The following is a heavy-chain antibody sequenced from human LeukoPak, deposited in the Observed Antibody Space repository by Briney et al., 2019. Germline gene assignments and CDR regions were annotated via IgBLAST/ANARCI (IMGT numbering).Heavy chain of an antibody. V-gene: IGHV3-30*02. Sequence: GGSLRLSCAASGFTFSAYGMHWVRQAPGKGLEWVAFIRYDGSNKYYADSVKGRFTISRDNSKNTLYLQMNSLRAEDTAVYYCAKWSSYYYDSSGQFDYWGQGTLVTVSS. J-gene: IGHJ4*02. CDR1: GFTFSAYG. D-gene: IGHD3-22*01. CDR2: IRYDGSNK. CDR3: AKWSSYYYDSSGQFDY.